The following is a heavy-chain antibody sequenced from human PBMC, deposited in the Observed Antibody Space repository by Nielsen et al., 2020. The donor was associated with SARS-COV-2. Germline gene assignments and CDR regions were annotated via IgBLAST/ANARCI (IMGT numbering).Heavy chain of an antibody. Sequence: SETLSFTCAVSGGSLSGHYWTWIRQSPGKGLEWIGEINESGGTNYSPSLKSRLTISVDTSKKHFSLKLASVTAADTAFYYCARRNRLAAPGAHFDLWGRDTLVTVSS. CDR1: GGSLSGHY. V-gene: IGHV4-34*01. CDR3: ARRNRLAAPGAHFDL. J-gene: IGHJ2*01. D-gene: IGHD6-13*01. CDR2: INESGGT.